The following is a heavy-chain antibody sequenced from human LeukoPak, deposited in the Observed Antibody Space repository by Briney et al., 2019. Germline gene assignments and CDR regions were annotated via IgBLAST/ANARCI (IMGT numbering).Heavy chain of an antibody. Sequence: GGSLRLSCATSGFTFSSYWMTWVRQGPGKGLEWVATINQDGSEKYYVDSVKGRFTISRDNAKNSLYLQMNSLRAEDTAVYYCASICSSSRCYHYFDDGGQGTLVTVSS. V-gene: IGHV3-7*02. CDR1: GFTFSSYW. CDR2: INQDGSEK. J-gene: IGHJ4*02. D-gene: IGHD2-2*01. CDR3: ASICSSSRCYHYFDD.